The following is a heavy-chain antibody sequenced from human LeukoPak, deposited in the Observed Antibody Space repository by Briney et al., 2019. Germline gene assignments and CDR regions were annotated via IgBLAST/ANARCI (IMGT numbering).Heavy chain of an antibody. V-gene: IGHV3-23*01. CDR3: AKDRGDTIFGVAPYGMDV. CDR1: GFTFSSQA. CDR2: ISGSGDST. J-gene: IGHJ6*02. Sequence: GASLRLSCAASGFTFSSQAMNWVRQAPGKGLEWVSAISGSGDSTYYADSVKGRFTISRDNSKNTLYLQMNSLRAEDTAVYYCAKDRGDTIFGVAPYGMDVWGQGTTVTVSS. D-gene: IGHD3-3*01.